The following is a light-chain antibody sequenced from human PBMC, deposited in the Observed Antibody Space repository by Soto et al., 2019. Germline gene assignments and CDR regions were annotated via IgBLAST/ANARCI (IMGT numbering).Light chain of an antibody. Sequence: QSVLTQPPSVSGAPGQRVTISCSGSSSNIGSNYVYWYQQLPGTAPKLLIYRNNQRRSGVPDRFSGSKSGTSVSLAISGLRSEDEGNYYCAAWDDSLSGVLFGGGTKLTVL. CDR2: RNN. V-gene: IGLV1-47*01. CDR3: AAWDDSLSGVL. CDR1: SSNIGSNY. J-gene: IGLJ2*01.